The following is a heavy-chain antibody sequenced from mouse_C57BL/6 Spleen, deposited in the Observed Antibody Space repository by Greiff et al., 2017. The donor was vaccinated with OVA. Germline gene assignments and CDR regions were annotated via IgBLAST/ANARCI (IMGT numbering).Heavy chain of an antibody. J-gene: IGHJ2*01. CDR2: INPSNGGT. CDR1: GYTFTSYW. V-gene: IGHV1-53*01. Sequence: QAQLKQPGTELVKPGASVKLSCKASGYTFTSYWMHWVKQRPGQGLEWIGNINPSNGGTNYNEKFKSKATLTVDKSSSTAYMQLSSLTSEDSAVYYCARSEGYYSYYFDYWGQGTTLTVSS. D-gene: IGHD1-1*01. CDR3: ARSEGYYSYYFDY.